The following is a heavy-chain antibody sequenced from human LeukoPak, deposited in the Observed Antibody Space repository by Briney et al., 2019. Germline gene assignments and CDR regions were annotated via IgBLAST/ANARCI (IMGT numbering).Heavy chain of an antibody. V-gene: IGHV3-7*01. D-gene: IGHD1-26*01. CDR2: IKQDGSEK. Sequence: GGSLRLSCAASGFTFSSYWMSWVRQAPGKGLEWVANIKQDGSEKYYVDSVKGRFTISRDNAKNSLYLQTDSLRAEDTAVYYCARSGGSYRLDYWGQGTLVTVSS. CDR1: GFTFSSYW. CDR3: ARSGGSYRLDY. J-gene: IGHJ4*02.